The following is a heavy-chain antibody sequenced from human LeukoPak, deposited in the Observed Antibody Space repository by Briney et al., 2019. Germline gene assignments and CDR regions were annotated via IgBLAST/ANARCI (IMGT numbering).Heavy chain of an antibody. CDR3: AIGLQPWERARDS. Sequence: SQTLSLTCVVPVDTVSTHTAASNWIRQSPSRGLEWLGKTYYRSKWYTDYAQSVRSRITINPDTSKNHFSLRLTSVTPEDSAVYYSAIGLQPWERARDSWGQGSLVTVSS. J-gene: IGHJ4*02. CDR1: VDTVSTHTAA. V-gene: IGHV6-1*01. D-gene: IGHD4-11*01. CDR2: TYYRSKWYT.